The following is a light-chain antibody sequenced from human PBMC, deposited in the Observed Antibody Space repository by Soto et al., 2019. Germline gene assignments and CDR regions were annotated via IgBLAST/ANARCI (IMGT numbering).Light chain of an antibody. CDR1: SSDVGLYDY. CDR3: CSYAGSYTYV. Sequence: QSVLTQPASVSGSPGQSITISCTGTSSDVGLYDYVSWYQQHPGKAPQLMIYAVSNRPSGVSNRFSASKSGNTASLFISGLQAEDEADYYCCSYAGSYTYVFGTGTKV. CDR2: AVS. V-gene: IGLV2-14*01. J-gene: IGLJ1*01.